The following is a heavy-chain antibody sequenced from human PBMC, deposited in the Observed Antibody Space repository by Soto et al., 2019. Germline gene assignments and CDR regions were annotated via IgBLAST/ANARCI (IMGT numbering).Heavy chain of an antibody. CDR2: ISAYNGNT. Sequence: QVQLVQSGAEVKKPGASVKVSCKTSGYTFTNFGLSWVRQAPGQGLEWMGWISAYNGNTNYAQNYQGRVTTTTETSTSTAYMELRSLTSDDTAVYCCARGGTPIDYWSQGTPVTVP. CDR1: GYTFTNFG. CDR3: ARGGTPIDY. D-gene: IGHD3-16*01. V-gene: IGHV1-18*01. J-gene: IGHJ4*02.